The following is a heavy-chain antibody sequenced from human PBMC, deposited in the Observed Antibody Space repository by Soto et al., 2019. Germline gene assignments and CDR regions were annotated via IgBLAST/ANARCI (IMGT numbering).Heavy chain of an antibody. J-gene: IGHJ6*02. CDR2: ISGSSAST. D-gene: IGHD5-12*01. CDR3: AKFVAKITESSSGMDV. Sequence: CGSLRLSCAASGFTFSNYAMTWVRQAPGKGLEWVSCISGSSASTYYADSVEGRFTISRDNSKNKLYMQMNSLRAEDTAVYKCAKFVAKITESSSGMDVWGQATTVTVSS. CDR1: GFTFSNYA. V-gene: IGHV3-23*01.